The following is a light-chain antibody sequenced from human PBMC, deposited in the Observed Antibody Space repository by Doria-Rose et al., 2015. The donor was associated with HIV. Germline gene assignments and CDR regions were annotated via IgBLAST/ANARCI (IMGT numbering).Light chain of an antibody. CDR2: DGS. CDR3: HQYGTSWT. Sequence: TQSPGTLSLPPGERATLSCRASQSFSSTYLAWYQQKPGQAPSLLIYDGSTRATGIPDRFSASGSGTDFTLTINRLEPEDFALYYCHQYGTSWTFGQGTKVEIK. J-gene: IGKJ1*01. CDR1: QSFSSTY. V-gene: IGKV3-20*01.